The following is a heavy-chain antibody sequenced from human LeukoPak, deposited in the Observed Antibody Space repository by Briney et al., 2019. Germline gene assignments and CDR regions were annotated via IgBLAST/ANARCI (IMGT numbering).Heavy chain of an antibody. Sequence: PSETLSLTCVVYGGSFSGYYWSWIRQPPGKGLEWIGEIDHSGSTNYNPSLKSRVTISVDTSKNQFSLKLSSVTAADTAVYYCARVDYYDSSGYWGQGTLVTVSS. J-gene: IGHJ4*02. CDR1: GGSFSGYY. CDR2: IDHSGST. V-gene: IGHV4-34*01. CDR3: ARVDYYDSSGY. D-gene: IGHD3-22*01.